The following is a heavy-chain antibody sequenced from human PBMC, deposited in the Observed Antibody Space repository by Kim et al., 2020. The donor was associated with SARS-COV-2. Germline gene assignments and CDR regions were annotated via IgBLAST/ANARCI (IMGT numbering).Heavy chain of an antibody. Sequence: GGSLRLSCAASGFTFSSYAMHWVRQAPGKGLEWVAVISYDGSNKYYADSVKGRFTISRDNSKNTLYLQMNSLRAEDTAVYYCARGEYYYDSSGPTPWGQG. CDR2: ISYDGSNK. D-gene: IGHD3-22*01. V-gene: IGHV3-30*04. CDR3: ARGEYYYDSSGPTP. CDR1: GFTFSSYA. J-gene: IGHJ5*01.